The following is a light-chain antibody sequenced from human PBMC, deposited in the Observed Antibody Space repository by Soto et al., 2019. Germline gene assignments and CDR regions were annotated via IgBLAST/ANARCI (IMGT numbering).Light chain of an antibody. CDR3: QQYNSYPWT. J-gene: IGKJ1*01. CDR2: KAS. V-gene: IGKV1-5*03. Sequence: DIQMTQSPSTLSASVGDRVTITCRASQSISSWLAWYQQKPGKAPKLLIHKASSLESGVPSRFSGSESGTEFTLTISSLQPDAIATYHCQQYNSYPWTFGQGTKVEIK. CDR1: QSISSW.